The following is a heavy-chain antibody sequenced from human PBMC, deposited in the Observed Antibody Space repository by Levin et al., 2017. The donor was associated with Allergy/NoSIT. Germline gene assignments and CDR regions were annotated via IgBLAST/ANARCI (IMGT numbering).Heavy chain of an antibody. CDR1: RFTFSTYA. CDR3: ASLNNGVYFDY. V-gene: IGHV3-30-3*01. D-gene: IGHD1/OR15-1a*01. CDR2: ISYDGSNR. Sequence: GGSLRLSCAASRFTFSTYAMHWVRQAPGKGLEWVAVISYDGSNRYYADSVKGRFTISRDNSKNTLYLQMNSLRAEDTAVYYCASLNNGVYFDYWGQGTLVTVSS. J-gene: IGHJ4*02.